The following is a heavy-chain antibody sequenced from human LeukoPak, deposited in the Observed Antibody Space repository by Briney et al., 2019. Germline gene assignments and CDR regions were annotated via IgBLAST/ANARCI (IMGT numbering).Heavy chain of an antibody. CDR2: TSPKGAGT. J-gene: IGHJ4*02. Sequence: ASVKVSCKVSGYTFTDYYIHWVRQAPGQGLEWMGWTSPKGAGTMSAQKFQGRITMTGDTSISTVYMELDRLTFDDTAEYYCARDNYGTLDCWGQGTLVTVSS. D-gene: IGHD4-17*01. V-gene: IGHV1-2*02. CDR3: ARDNYGTLDC. CDR1: GYTFTDYY.